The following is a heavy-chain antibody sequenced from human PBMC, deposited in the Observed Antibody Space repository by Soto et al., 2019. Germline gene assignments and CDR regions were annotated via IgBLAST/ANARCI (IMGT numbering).Heavy chain of an antibody. J-gene: IGHJ4*02. CDR2: ISYSGST. CDR1: GGSFSCYY. V-gene: IGHV4-34*01. Sequence: ETLSLTCAVSGGSFSCYYWAWIRQPPGKGLEWIGQISYSGSTNYNPSLKSRVFISVGTSNNQFSLELSSVTAADTAVYYCARASVQYGSGTYEGGYYYFDYWGQGTLVTVSS. D-gene: IGHD3-10*01. CDR3: ARASVQYGSGTYEGGYYYFDY.